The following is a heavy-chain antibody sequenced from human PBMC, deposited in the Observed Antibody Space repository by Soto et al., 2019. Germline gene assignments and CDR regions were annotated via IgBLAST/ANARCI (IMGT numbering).Heavy chain of an antibody. V-gene: IGHV4-61*01. CDR2: IYYSGST. CDR1: GGSVSSGSYY. CDR3: ARASHAYSYQYSFDY. D-gene: IGHD3-16*02. Sequence: PSETLSLTCTVSGGSVSSGSYYWSWIRQPPGKGLEWIGYIYYSGSTNYSPSLKSRVTISVDTSKNQFSLKLSSVTAADTAVYYCARASHAYSYQYSFDYWRQITPVTVS. J-gene: IGHJ4*02.